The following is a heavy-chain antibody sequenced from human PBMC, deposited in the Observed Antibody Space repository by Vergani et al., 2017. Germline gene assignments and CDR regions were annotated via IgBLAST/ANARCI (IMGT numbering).Heavy chain of an antibody. V-gene: IGHV3-30*01. CDR2: ISYDGSNK. CDR3: AREVKDSSGWYPGAFDI. Sequence: QVQLVESGGGVVQPGRSLRLSCAASGFTFSSYAMHWVRQAPGKGLEWVAVISYDGSNKYYADSVKGRFTISRDNSKNTLYLQMNSLRAEDTAVYYCAREVKDSSGWYPGAFDIWGQGTMVTVSS. D-gene: IGHD6-19*01. J-gene: IGHJ3*02. CDR1: GFTFSSYA.